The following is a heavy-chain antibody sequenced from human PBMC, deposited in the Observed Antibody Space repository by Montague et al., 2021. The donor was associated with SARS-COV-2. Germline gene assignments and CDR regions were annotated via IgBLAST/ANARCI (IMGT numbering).Heavy chain of an antibody. J-gene: IGHJ6*02. D-gene: IGHD2-15*01. Sequence: SLRLSCAASGFTFSSYSMNWVRQAPGKGLEWVSSISSSSSYIYYADSVKGRLTISRDNAKNSLYLQMNSLRAEDTAVYYCARGGLRYCSGGSCRTKDGMDVWGQGTTVTVSS. CDR2: ISSSSSYI. V-gene: IGHV3-21*01. CDR3: ARGGLRYCSGGSCRTKDGMDV. CDR1: GFTFSSYS.